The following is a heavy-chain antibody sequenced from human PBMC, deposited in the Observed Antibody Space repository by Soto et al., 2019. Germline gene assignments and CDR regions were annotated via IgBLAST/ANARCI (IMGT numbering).Heavy chain of an antibody. CDR1: GFTFSSYG. CDR3: ARDRRIAAAHTTGMDV. V-gene: IGHV3-33*01. CDR2: IWYDGSNK. J-gene: IGHJ6*02. D-gene: IGHD6-13*01. Sequence: GGSLRLSCAASGFTFSSYGMHWVRQAPGKGLEWVAVIWYDGSNKYYADSVKGRFTISRDNSKNTLYLQMNSLRAEDTAVYYCARDRRIAAAHTTGMDVWGQGTTVTVSS.